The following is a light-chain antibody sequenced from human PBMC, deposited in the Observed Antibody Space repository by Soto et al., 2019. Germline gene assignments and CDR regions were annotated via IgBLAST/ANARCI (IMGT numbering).Light chain of an antibody. Sequence: QAVLTQPASVSGSPGQSITISCTGTSSDGGGYNYVSWYQQHPGKAPKLMIYDVSNRPSGVSNRFSGSKSGNTASLTISVLLAEDEDDYYCSSYTSSSTYVFGTGTKVTVL. J-gene: IGLJ1*01. CDR3: SSYTSSSTYV. CDR1: SSDGGGYNY. V-gene: IGLV2-14*01. CDR2: DVS.